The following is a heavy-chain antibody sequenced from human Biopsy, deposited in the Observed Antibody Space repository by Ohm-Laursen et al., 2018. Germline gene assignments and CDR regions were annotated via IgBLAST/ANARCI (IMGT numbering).Heavy chain of an antibody. D-gene: IGHD4-11*01. V-gene: IGHV4-59*01. CDR3: ARDSGILNYGNFKYYHYYGMDV. J-gene: IGHJ6*02. CDR2: VFYTGST. Sequence: GTLSLTYTVSGGSISSYYWNWIRQPPGKGLEWIGYVFYTGSTDYNPSLQSRVTISVDTSKNHFSLRLRSVTAADTAVYYCARDSGILNYGNFKYYHYYGMDVWGQGTKVTVSS. CDR1: GGSISSYY.